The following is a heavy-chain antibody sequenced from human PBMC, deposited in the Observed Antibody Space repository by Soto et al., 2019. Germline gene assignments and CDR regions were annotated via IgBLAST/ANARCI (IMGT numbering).Heavy chain of an antibody. CDR1: GDSVSSYNYY. Sequence: SETLSLTCSVSGDSVSSYNYYWSWIRQSPGKGLEWIGYIYSSGSTNYNPSLKSRVTISVDTSKNQFSLKLSSVTAADTAVYYCARSRGWEKLFDYWGQGTLVTVSS. D-gene: IGHD1-26*01. V-gene: IGHV4-61*01. J-gene: IGHJ4*02. CDR2: IYSSGST. CDR3: ARSRGWEKLFDY.